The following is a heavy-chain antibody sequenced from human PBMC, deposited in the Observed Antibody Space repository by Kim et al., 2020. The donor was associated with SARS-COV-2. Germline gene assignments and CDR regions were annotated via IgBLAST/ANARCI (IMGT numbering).Heavy chain of an antibody. CDR2: VYYTGNT. V-gene: IGHV4-59*01. Sequence: SETLSLTCTVSGDSITTSYWSWIRQPPGKGLEWIGYVYYTGNTKYNPSLKSRVTISVDTSKNQFSLRMTSVTAADTAVYYCARTAPNWWYFDLWGRGTLVTVSS. CDR3: ARTAPNWWYFDL. D-gene: IGHD7-27*01. CDR1: GDSITTSY. J-gene: IGHJ2*01.